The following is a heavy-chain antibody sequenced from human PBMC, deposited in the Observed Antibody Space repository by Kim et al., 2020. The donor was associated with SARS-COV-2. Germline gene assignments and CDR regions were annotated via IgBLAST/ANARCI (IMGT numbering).Heavy chain of an antibody. Sequence: GESLKISCKGSGYTFTSYWIAWVRQMPGKGLEWMGMIYVADSDTRYSPSFEGQVTISVDKSISTVYLQWSSLNASDTAMYYCARGEGYFIENYFDYWGQGTLVTVSS. D-gene: IGHD2-21*01. CDR2: IYVADSDT. J-gene: IGHJ4*02. CDR3: ARGEGYFIENYFDY. V-gene: IGHV5-51*01. CDR1: GYTFTSYW.